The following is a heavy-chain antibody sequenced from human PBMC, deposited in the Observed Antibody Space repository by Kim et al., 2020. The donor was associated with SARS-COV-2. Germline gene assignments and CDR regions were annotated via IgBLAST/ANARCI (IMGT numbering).Heavy chain of an antibody. J-gene: IGHJ6*02. CDR1: GFTFSSYA. D-gene: IGHD6-13*01. CDR2: ISYDGSNK. Sequence: GGSLRLSCAASGFTFSSYAMHWVRQAPGKGLEWVAVISYDGSNKYYADSVKGRFTISRDNSKNTLYLQMNSLRAEDTAVYYCARDQYSSSWGFYGMDVWGQGTTVTVSS. CDR3: ARDQYSSSWGFYGMDV. V-gene: IGHV3-30-3*01.